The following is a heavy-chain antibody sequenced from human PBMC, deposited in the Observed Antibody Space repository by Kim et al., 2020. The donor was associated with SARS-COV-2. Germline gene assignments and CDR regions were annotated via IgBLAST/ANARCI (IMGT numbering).Heavy chain of an antibody. J-gene: IGHJ3*02. Sequence: YNPSLKSRVTISVDKSKNQFSLKLSSVTAADTAVYYCARYIAVAPRTFDIWGQGTMVTVSS. D-gene: IGHD6-19*01. CDR3: ARYIAVAPRTFDI. V-gene: IGHV4-4*02.